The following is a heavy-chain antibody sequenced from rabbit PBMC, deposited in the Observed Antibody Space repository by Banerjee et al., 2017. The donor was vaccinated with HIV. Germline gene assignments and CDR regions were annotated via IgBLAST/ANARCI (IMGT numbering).Heavy chain of an antibody. Sequence: QEQLEESGGDLVKPEGSLTLTCTASGFSLSNKYVMCWVRQAPGKGLEWIACINTSSGNTVYASWAKGRFTISKTSSTTVTLQMTSLTVADTATYLCAGSLVDNANLWGPGTLVTVS. CDR1: GFSLSNKYV. D-gene: IGHD1-1*01. V-gene: IGHV1S45*01. J-gene: IGHJ4*01. CDR2: INTSSGNT. CDR3: AGSLVDNANL.